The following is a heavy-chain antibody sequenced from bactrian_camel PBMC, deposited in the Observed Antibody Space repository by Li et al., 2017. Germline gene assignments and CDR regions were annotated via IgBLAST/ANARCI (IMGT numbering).Heavy chain of an antibody. CDR1: GFTYSNYC. D-gene: IGHD2*01. Sequence: HVQLVESGGGLVQPGGSLTLSCAASGFTYSNYCMAWFRQAPGKEREGVAAIDNDGTTSYSDSVKGRFTISKDNAKNTLYLEMNSLKPEDTATYYCAADPGAGCYTWLPVEYDYWGQGTQVTVS. V-gene: IGHV3S26*01. CDR3: AADPGAGCYTWLPVEYDY. J-gene: IGHJ4*01. CDR2: IDNDGTT.